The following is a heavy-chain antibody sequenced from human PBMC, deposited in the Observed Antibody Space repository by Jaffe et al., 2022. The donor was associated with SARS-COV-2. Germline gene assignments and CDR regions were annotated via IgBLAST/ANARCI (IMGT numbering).Heavy chain of an antibody. CDR3: AKSGLPAAAILSEPYYYYGMDV. Sequence: QVQLVESGGGVVQPGRSLRLSCAASGFTFSSYGMHWVRQAPGKGLEWVAVISYDGSNKYYADSVKGRFTISRDNSKNTLYLQMNSLRAEDTAVYYCAKSGLPAAAILSEPYYYYGMDVWGQGTTVTVSS. CDR1: GFTFSSYG. V-gene: IGHV3-30*18. D-gene: IGHD2-2*01. CDR2: ISYDGSNK. J-gene: IGHJ6*02.